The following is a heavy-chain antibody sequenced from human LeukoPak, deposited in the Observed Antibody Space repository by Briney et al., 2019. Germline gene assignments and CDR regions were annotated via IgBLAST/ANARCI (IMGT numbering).Heavy chain of an antibody. V-gene: IGHV1-2*06. J-gene: IGHJ4*02. CDR3: ARDLVGGIWSAGF. D-gene: IGHD3-3*01. Sequence: ASVKVSCRTSGFTFTGYYVHWIRQAPGQGLEWMGRINPNNSETIYAEKFQGRVTMTRDTSISTAYLELSSLRSDDTAVYYCARDLVGGIWSAGFWGQGSLVTVSS. CDR2: INPNNSET. CDR1: GFTFTGYY.